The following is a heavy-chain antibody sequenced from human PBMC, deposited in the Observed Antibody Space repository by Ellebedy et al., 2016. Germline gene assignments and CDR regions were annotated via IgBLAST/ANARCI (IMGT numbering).Heavy chain of an antibody. CDR3: ARSLGIPVVAIAFYGMDV. J-gene: IGHJ6*02. CDR1: GFTVSSNY. D-gene: IGHD3-22*01. V-gene: IGHV3-66*01. Sequence: GESLKIPCAASGFTVSSNYMSWVRQAPGKGLEWVSVIYSGGSTYYADSVKGRFTISRDNSKNPLYLQMNSLRAEDTAVYYSARSLGIPVVAIAFYGMDVWGQGTTVTVSS. CDR2: IYSGGST.